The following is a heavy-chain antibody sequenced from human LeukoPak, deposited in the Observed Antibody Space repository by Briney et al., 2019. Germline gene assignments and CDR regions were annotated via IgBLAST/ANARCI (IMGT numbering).Heavy chain of an antibody. CDR3: ATYSSASDAFDI. V-gene: IGHV4-4*07. CDR1: GGSINNFY. Sequence: SETLSLTCTVSGGSINNFYWSWIRQPAGKGLEWIGHIYTSGNANYNYNPSLKSRVSMSIDTSKNQFSLKLSSVAAADTAFYYCATYSSASDAFDIWGQGTKVTVSS. D-gene: IGHD6-19*01. J-gene: IGHJ3*02. CDR2: IYTSGNANY.